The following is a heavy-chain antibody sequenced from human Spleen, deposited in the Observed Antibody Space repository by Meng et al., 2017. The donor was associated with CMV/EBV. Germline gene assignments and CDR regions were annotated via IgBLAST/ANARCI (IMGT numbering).Heavy chain of an antibody. J-gene: IGHJ6*02. V-gene: IGHV3-15*01. CDR3: TTDRYCSSTSCYSYYYYGMDV. CDR1: GGSVSSGSYY. Sequence: GESLKISCTVSGGSVSSGSYYWSWIRQPPGKGLEWVGRIKSKTDGGTTDYAAPVKGRFTISRDDSKNTLYLQMNSLKTEDTAVYYCTTDRYCSSTSCYSYYYYGMDVWGQGTTVTVSS. D-gene: IGHD2-2*02. CDR2: IKSKTDGGTT.